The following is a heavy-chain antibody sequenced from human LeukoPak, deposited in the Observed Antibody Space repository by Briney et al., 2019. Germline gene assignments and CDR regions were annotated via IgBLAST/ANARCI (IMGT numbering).Heavy chain of an antibody. D-gene: IGHD6-13*01. J-gene: IGHJ4*02. Sequence: SETLSLTCTVSGGSISSSSYYWGWVRQPPGKGLEWIGSIYYSGSTYYNPSLKSRVTISVDTSKNQFSLKLSSVIAADTAVYYCARQHPYSSSLRSYYFDYWGQGTLVTVSS. CDR2: IYYSGST. CDR3: ARQHPYSSSLRSYYFDY. CDR1: GGSISSSSYY. V-gene: IGHV4-39*01.